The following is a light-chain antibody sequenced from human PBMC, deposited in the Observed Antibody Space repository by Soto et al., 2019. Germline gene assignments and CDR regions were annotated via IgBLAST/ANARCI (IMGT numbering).Light chain of an antibody. CDR2: DVS. CDR3: SSYTSSSTYV. CDR1: SSDVGGYNY. Sequence: QSALTQPASVSGSPRQSITISCTGTSSDVGGYNYVSWYQQHPGKAPKLMIYDVSNRPSGVSNRFSRSKSGNTASLTISGLQAEDEADYYCSSYTSSSTYVFGTGTKLTVL. J-gene: IGLJ1*01. V-gene: IGLV2-14*01.